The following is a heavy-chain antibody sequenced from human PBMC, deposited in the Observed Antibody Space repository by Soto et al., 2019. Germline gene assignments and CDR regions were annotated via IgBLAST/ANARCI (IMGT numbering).Heavy chain of an antibody. CDR3: STVSLISDTIGHTSAF. CDR2: IKRKIDGETT. V-gene: IGHV3-15*07. J-gene: IGHJ4*02. Sequence: EAQLVESGGALVTPGGSLRLSCAASGLTFTNAWMNWVRQAPGKGLEWVGRIKRKIDGETTDYAAPVNGRFSIARDDSKNTVFLQMHSLKTEDSAVYYCSTVSLISDTIGHTSAFWGQGTLVTVSS. CDR1: GLTFTNAW. D-gene: IGHD2-15*01.